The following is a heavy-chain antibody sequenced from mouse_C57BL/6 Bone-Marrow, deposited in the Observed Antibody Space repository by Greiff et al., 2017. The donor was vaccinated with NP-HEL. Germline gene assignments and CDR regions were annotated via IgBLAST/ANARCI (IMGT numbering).Heavy chain of an antibody. Sequence: VQPQQSGAELVRPGASVKLSCTASGFNIKDDYMHWVKQRPEQGLEWLGWIDPENGDTEYASKFQGKATITADTSSNTAYLQLSSLTSEDTAVYYCTTYYGSSYWYFDVWGTGTTVTVSS. J-gene: IGHJ1*03. CDR1: GFNIKDDY. V-gene: IGHV14-4*01. CDR3: TTYYGSSYWYFDV. D-gene: IGHD1-1*01. CDR2: IDPENGDT.